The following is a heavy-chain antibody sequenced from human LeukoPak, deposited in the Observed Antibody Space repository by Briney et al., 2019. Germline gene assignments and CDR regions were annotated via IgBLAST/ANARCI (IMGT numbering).Heavy chain of an antibody. CDR3: ATTRVTTTGLDY. CDR2: INPNSGVT. D-gene: IGHD5-12*01. V-gene: IGHV1-2*02. CDR1: GYTFIGYY. J-gene: IGHJ4*02. Sequence: GASVKVSCKASGYTFIGYYMHWVRQAPGQGLEWMGWINPNSGVTNYAQKFQGRVTMTRDTSISTAYMELTSLRSDDTAVYYCATTRVTTTGLDYWGQGTLVTVSS.